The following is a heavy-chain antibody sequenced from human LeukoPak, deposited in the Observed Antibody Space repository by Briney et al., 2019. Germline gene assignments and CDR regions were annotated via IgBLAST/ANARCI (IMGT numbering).Heavy chain of an antibody. CDR2: ISGSGGST. Sequence: GGSLRLSCAASGFAFSSYAMNWVRQAPGKGLESVSAISGSGGSTYYADSVTGRFTISRDNSKNTLYLQMNSLRAEDTAVYYCAKVPPGYDSRPRTTFDYWGQGTLVTVSS. CDR1: GFAFSSYA. D-gene: IGHD3-22*01. V-gene: IGHV3-23*01. J-gene: IGHJ4*02. CDR3: AKVPPGYDSRPRTTFDY.